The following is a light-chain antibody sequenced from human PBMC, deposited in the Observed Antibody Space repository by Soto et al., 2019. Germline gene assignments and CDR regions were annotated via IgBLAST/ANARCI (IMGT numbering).Light chain of an antibody. CDR1: RSNIGRNF. V-gene: IGLV1-47*01. CDR3: CSYATYNMI. Sequence: QSVLTQSPSASGTPGQRVTISCSGIRSNIGRNFVYWYQHVPGTAPRLLIQRNNERPSGVPDRFSGSKSGTSVSLAISGLRSDDEATYYCCSYATYNMILGGGTKLTVL. CDR2: RNN. J-gene: IGLJ2*01.